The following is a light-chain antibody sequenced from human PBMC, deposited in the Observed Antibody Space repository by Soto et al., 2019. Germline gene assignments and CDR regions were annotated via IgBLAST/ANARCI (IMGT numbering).Light chain of an antibody. CDR1: QDIGNF. J-gene: IGKJ4*01. CDR3: QQVHNFPLT. Sequence: ILVNQSPSSLSAFVGDRVTITCRASQDIGNFLAWYQQKPGKVPKLLIYTASTLESGVPSRFSGRGSGTDFTLTISNLQPEDFATYYCQQVHNFPLTFGGGTKVDI. CDR2: TAS. V-gene: IGKV1D-13*01.